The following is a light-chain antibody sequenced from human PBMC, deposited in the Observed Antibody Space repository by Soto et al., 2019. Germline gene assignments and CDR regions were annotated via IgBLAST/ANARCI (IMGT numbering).Light chain of an antibody. CDR1: SSNIGAGYD. CDR2: GNS. CDR3: QSYASSLSGYV. J-gene: IGLJ1*01. V-gene: IGLV1-40*01. Sequence: QSVLTQPPSVSGAPGQRVTISCTGSSSNIGAGYDVHWYQQLPGTAPKLLIYGNSNRPSGVPDRFSGSKSGTSASLAITGLQAEDEPDYYCQSYASSLSGYVFGTGTKLTVL.